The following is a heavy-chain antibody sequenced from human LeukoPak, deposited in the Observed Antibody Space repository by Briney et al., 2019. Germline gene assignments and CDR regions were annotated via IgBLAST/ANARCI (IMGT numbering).Heavy chain of an antibody. CDR1: GGSSTSYY. V-gene: IGHV4-59*08. CDR3: ARRARENWYFDL. CDR2: IYYTGST. Sequence: SETLSLTCAVSGGSSTSYYWSWIRQPPGKGLDWIGYIYYTGSTNSNPSLKSRVTISADTPKNQFSLKLSSVTAADTAAYYCARRARENWYFDLWGRGTLVTVSS. J-gene: IGHJ2*01.